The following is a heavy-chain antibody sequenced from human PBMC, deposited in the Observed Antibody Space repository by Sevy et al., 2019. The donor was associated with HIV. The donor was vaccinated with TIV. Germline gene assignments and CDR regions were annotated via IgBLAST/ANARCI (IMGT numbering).Heavy chain of an antibody. Sequence: SETLSLTCAVSGGSISSGGFSWSWIRQPPGKGLEWIGYIYHRGSTYYNPSLKSRVTISVDRSKNQFSLKLSSVTAADTAVYYCAREGGRFYYFDYWGQGTLVTVSS. CDR2: IYHRGST. CDR1: GGSISSGGFS. D-gene: IGHD3-10*01. CDR3: AREGGRFYYFDY. V-gene: IGHV4-30-2*01. J-gene: IGHJ4*02.